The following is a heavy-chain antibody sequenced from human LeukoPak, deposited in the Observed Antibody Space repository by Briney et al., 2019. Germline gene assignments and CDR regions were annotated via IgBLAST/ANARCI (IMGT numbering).Heavy chain of an antibody. CDR1: GRSISRYY. J-gene: IGHJ4*02. Sequence: SETLSLTCTVSGRSISRYYWGWVRQPPGKGLEWIGYIYFSGSTNYTPSLKSRVTISVNTSKNQSSLKLSSATAADTAVYYCARGIVVVPAAKPQRQQLGFDYWGQGTLVTVSS. V-gene: IGHV4-59*08. CDR3: ARGIVVVPAAKPQRQQLGFDY. CDR2: IYFSGST. D-gene: IGHD2-2*01.